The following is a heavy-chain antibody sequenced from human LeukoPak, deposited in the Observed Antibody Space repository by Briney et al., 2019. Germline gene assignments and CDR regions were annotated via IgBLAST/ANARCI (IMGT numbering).Heavy chain of an antibody. CDR3: ARGGVAAAGTCWFDP. CDR1: GGSFSGYY. D-gene: IGHD6-13*01. CDR2: INHSGST. Sequence: PPETLSLTCAVYGGSFSGYYWSWIRQPPGKGLEWIGEINHSGSTNYNPSLKSRVTISVDTSKNQFSLKLSSVTAADTAVYYCARGGVAAAGTCWFDPWGQGTLVTVSS. V-gene: IGHV4-34*01. J-gene: IGHJ5*02.